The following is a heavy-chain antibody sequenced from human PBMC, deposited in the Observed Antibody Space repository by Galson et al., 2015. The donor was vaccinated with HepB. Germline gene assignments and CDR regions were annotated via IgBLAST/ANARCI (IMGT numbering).Heavy chain of an antibody. CDR2: IYSGGST. Sequence: SLRLSCAASGFTVSSNYMSWVRQAPGKGLEWVSVIYSGGSTYYADSVKGRFTISRDNSKNTLYLQMNSLRAEDTAVYYCVRGQGYCGGDCYYYYYGMDVWGQGTTVTVSS. V-gene: IGHV3-53*01. J-gene: IGHJ6*02. D-gene: IGHD2-21*02. CDR1: GFTVSSNY. CDR3: VRGQGYCGGDCYYYYYGMDV.